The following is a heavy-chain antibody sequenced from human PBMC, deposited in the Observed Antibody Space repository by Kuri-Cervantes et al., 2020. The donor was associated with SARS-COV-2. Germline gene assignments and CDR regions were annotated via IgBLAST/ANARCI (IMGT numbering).Heavy chain of an antibody. J-gene: IGHJ3*02. CDR3: ARQLRTRAFDI. Sequence: ESLKISCTVSGGSISSSLYYWGWICQPPGKGLEWIGSIYYSGSTYYNPSLKSRVTISVDTSKNQFSLKLSSVTAADTAVYYCARQLRTRAFDIWGQGTMVTVSS. D-gene: IGHD3-3*01. V-gene: IGHV4-39*01. CDR2: IYYSGST. CDR1: GGSISSSLYY.